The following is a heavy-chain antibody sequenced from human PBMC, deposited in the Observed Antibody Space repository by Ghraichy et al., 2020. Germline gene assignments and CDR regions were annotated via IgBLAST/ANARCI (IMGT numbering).Heavy chain of an antibody. V-gene: IGHV3-48*02. CDR2: ITGSGSTM. Sequence: GGSLRLSCGASGFTFSSYSMNWVRQAPGEGLEWVSYITGSGSTMYYADSVKGRFTISRDNARNSLYLQMSSLRDGDTAVYYCARSSRDSGYGLDVWGQGTTVTVSS. CDR3: ARSSRDSGYGLDV. CDR1: GFTFSSYS. J-gene: IGHJ6*02. D-gene: IGHD6-19*01.